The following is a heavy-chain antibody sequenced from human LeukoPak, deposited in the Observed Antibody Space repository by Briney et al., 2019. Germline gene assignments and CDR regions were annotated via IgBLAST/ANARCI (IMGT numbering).Heavy chain of an antibody. D-gene: IGHD6-13*01. CDR3: ARESESRSSWYGIYYYYMDV. V-gene: IGHV4-34*01. Sequence: SETLSLTCAVYGGSFSGYYWSWIRQPPGKGLEWIGEINHSGSTYYNPSLKSRVTISLDTSNNQFSLRLSSVTAADTAVYFCARESESRSSWYGIYYYYMDVWGKGTTVTVSS. CDR1: GGSFSGYY. J-gene: IGHJ6*03. CDR2: INHSGST.